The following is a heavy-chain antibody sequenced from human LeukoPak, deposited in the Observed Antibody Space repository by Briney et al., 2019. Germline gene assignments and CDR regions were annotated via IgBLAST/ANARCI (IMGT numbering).Heavy chain of an antibody. CDR3: ARGGGGYYDSSGYYYFFDY. CDR1: GFTFSSYG. Sequence: PGGSLRLSCAASGFTFSSYGMHWVRQAPGKGLEWVAFIRYDGRNKYYADSVKGRFTISRDNSKNTLCLQMNSLRAEDTAVYYCARGGGGYYDSSGYYYFFDYWGQGTLVTVSS. CDR2: IRYDGRNK. J-gene: IGHJ4*02. D-gene: IGHD3-22*01. V-gene: IGHV3-30*02.